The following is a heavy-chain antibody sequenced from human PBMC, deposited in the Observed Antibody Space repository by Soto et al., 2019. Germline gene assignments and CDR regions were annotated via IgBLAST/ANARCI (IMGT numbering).Heavy chain of an antibody. D-gene: IGHD3-9*01. Sequence: SGPTLVNPTQTLTLTCTFSGFSLSTSGVGVGWIRQPPGKALEWLALIYWDDDKRYSPSLKSRLTITKDTSKNQVVLTMTNMDPVDTATYYCAHRRALRYFDWFTWDFAYWGQGTLVTVSS. CDR1: GFSLSTSGVG. CDR2: IYWDDDK. J-gene: IGHJ4*02. V-gene: IGHV2-5*02. CDR3: AHRRALRYFDWFTWDFAY.